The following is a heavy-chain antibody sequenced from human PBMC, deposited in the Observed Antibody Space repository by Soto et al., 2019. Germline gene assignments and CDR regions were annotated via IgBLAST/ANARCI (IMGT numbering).Heavy chain of an antibody. J-gene: IGHJ4*02. D-gene: IGHD2-21*02. CDR3: ARYLLPLTVVVTAIPGY. CDR1: GYTFTSYA. V-gene: IGHV1-3*01. Sequence: GASVKVSCKASGYTFTSYAMHWVRQAPGQRRPWLGWINAGTGNTKYSRKCRRRVTITRGASASTAYMELSSLRSEDTAVYYCARYLLPLTVVVTAIPGYWGQGALVTVSS. CDR2: INAGTGNT.